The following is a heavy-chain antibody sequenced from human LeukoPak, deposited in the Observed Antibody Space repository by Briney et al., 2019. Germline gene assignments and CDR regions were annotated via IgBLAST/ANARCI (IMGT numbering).Heavy chain of an antibody. CDR1: GFTLSSDW. J-gene: IGHJ4*02. D-gene: IGHD3-22*01. CDR2: ISGSGGST. Sequence: GGSLRLSCVVSGFTLSSDWMSWVRQAPGKGLEWVSAISGSGGSTYYADSVKGRFTISRDNSKNTLYLQMNSLRVEDTAVYYCAKSLITMIHVFDYWGQGTLVTVSS. V-gene: IGHV3-23*01. CDR3: AKSLITMIHVFDY.